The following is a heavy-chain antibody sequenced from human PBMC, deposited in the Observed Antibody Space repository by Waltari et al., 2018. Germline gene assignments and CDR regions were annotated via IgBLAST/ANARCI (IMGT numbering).Heavy chain of an antibody. CDR2: IYYSGST. V-gene: IGHV4-39*01. CDR3: AQQYYYDSSGYSFDY. D-gene: IGHD3-22*01. J-gene: IGHJ4*02. CDR1: GGSISSSSYY. Sequence: QLQLQESGPGLVKPSETLSLTCNVSGGSISSSSYYWGWIRQPPGKGLEWIGSIYYSGSTDYHPSLKSRVTISVDTSKNQFSLKLSSVTAADTAVYYCAQQYYYDSSGYSFDYWGQGTLVTVSS.